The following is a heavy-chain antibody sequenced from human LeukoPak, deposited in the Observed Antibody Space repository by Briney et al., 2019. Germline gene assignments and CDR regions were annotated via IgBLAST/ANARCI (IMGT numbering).Heavy chain of an antibody. J-gene: IGHJ4*02. CDR1: GFTFSTYA. Sequence: PGGSLRLSCAASGFTFSTYAMSWVRQAPGKGLEWVSTISGSGGSTYYAASVKGRFTISRDNSKNTLYLQMNSLRAEDTAIYYCAKNEDTAIITPVGLDYWGQGTLVTVSS. D-gene: IGHD5-18*01. V-gene: IGHV3-23*01. CDR2: ISGSGGST. CDR3: AKNEDTAIITPVGLDY.